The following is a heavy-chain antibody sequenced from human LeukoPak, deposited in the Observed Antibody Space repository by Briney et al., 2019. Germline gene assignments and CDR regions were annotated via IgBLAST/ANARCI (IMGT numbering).Heavy chain of an antibody. Sequence: PSETLSLTCSVSGGSISSYYWNWIRQPPGRGLEWIGYFYYSGSTNYNPSLKSRVTISVDTSRNQFSLKLNSVTAADTAVYYCASSYSSGWHDAFDIWGQGTMVTVSS. J-gene: IGHJ3*02. D-gene: IGHD6-19*01. V-gene: IGHV4-59*01. CDR3: ASSYSSGWHDAFDI. CDR2: FYYSGST. CDR1: GGSISSYY.